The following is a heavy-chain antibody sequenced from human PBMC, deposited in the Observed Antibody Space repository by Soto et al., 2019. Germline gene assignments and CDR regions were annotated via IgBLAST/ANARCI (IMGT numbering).Heavy chain of an antibody. CDR2: IHPSGQPI. CDR1: GFTFSSSE. Sequence: EVQLVESGGGLVQPGGSLRLSCAVSGFTFSSSEMYWVRQAPGKGLEWISYIHPSGQPIFYADSVKGRFTISRDNANNSLFLQMNSLRAAEPAVYYCARRASRWGQGTMVTVYS. D-gene: IGHD1-26*01. J-gene: IGHJ3*01. V-gene: IGHV3-48*03. CDR3: ARRASR.